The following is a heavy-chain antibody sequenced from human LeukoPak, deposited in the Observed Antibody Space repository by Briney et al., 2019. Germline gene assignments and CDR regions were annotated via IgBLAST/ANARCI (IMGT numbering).Heavy chain of an antibody. J-gene: IGHJ4*02. CDR1: GFTFSSFG. CDR2: MWYDGSNK. Sequence: GGSLRLSCGASGFTFSSFGMHWVRQAPGKGLEWVALMWYDGSNKYYADSVKGRFTISRDNSKNTLYLHMNSLRAEDTAVYYCAKGYQVVSDWGQGTLVTVSS. CDR3: AKGYQVVSD. V-gene: IGHV3-33*06. D-gene: IGHD2-8*02.